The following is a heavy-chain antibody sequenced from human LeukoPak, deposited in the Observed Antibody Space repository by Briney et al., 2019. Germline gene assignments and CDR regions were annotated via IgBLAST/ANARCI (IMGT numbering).Heavy chain of an antibody. CDR1: GGSISSYY. CDR3: AGWLKWSHSAGYAFDI. Sequence: SETLSLTCTVSGGSISSYYWSWIRQPAGKGLEWIGRIYTSGSTNYNPSLKSRVTMSVDTSKNQFSLKLSSVTAADTAVYYCAGWLKWSHSAGYAFDIRGQGTMVTVSS. J-gene: IGHJ3*02. CDR2: IYTSGST. V-gene: IGHV4-4*07. D-gene: IGHD2-15*01.